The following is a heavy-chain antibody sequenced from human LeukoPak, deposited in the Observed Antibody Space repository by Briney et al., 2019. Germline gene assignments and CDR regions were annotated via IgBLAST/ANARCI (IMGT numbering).Heavy chain of an antibody. D-gene: IGHD6-19*01. V-gene: IGHV3-23*01. CDR3: ATDGPSGWYRSTDY. Sequence: GGSLRLSCAAAGFTFSSYAMSWVRQAPGKGLEWVSGISGSDDSTKYAESVKGRFTISRDNSKNTLYLQMNSLRAEDTAVYYCATDGPSGWYRSTDYWGQGTLVTVSS. J-gene: IGHJ4*02. CDR2: ISGSDDST. CDR1: GFTFSSYA.